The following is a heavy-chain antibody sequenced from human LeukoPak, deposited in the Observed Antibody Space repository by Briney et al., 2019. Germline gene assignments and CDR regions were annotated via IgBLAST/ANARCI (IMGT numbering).Heavy chain of an antibody. D-gene: IGHD3-10*01. V-gene: IGHV3-30*03. CDR3: AREGYYGSGSPPSLYFDY. CDR1: GFTFSNFA. Sequence: GGSLRLSCAASGFTFSNFAMSWVRQAPGKGLEWVAVTSSDLNVKLYADSVKGRFTISRDNSRSTLYLQMNSLRPDDTAIYYCAREGYYGSGSPPSLYFDYWGQGTLVTVSS. J-gene: IGHJ4*02. CDR2: TSSDLNVK.